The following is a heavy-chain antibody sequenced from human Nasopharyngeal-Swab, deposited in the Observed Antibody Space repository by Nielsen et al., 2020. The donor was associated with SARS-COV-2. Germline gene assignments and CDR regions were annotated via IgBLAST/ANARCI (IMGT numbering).Heavy chain of an antibody. CDR3: TTDGTTTVTTWVDV. CDR2: IKSKTDGGTT. D-gene: IGHD4-17*01. Sequence: VRQAPGKGLEWVGRIKSKTDGGTTDYTEPVKGRFTISRDYSKNKLYLQMNSLKTEDTAVYYCTTDGTTTVTTWVDVWGKGTTVTVSS. J-gene: IGHJ6*04. V-gene: IGHV3-15*07.